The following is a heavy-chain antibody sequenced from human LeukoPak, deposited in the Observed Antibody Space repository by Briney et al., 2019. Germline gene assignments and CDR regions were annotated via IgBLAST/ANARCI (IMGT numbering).Heavy chain of an antibody. CDR1: DYSISSGHY. D-gene: IGHD3-10*01. CDR3: AREGASGTYYNYYYYYYMDV. J-gene: IGHJ6*03. Sequence: SETLSLTCTVSDYSISSGHYWGWIRPPPGKGLEWIGLIYTGGSTNYNPSLKSRVTISVDTSKNQFSLRLSSVTAADTAVYYCAREGASGTYYNYYYYYYMDVWGKGTTVTISS. CDR2: IYTGGST. V-gene: IGHV4-38-2*02.